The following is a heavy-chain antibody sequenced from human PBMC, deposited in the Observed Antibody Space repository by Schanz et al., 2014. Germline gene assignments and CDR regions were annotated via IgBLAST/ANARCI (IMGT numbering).Heavy chain of an antibody. J-gene: IGHJ6*02. Sequence: QVQLVQSGADVKKPGASVKVSCKASGYTFTGYSIHWVREAPGQGLEWMGWVNANTGGTDYAQKFQGRVTMTRDTSITTAYMELRSLTSDDTAVYYCARDGPPQLRSSGLDVWGQGTPISVSS. CDR3: ARDGPPQLRSSGLDV. V-gene: IGHV1-2*02. CDR2: VNANTGGT. CDR1: GYTFTGYS. D-gene: IGHD3-3*01.